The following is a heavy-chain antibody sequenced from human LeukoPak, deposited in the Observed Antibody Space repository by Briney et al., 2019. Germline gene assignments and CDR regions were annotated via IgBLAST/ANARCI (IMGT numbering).Heavy chain of an antibody. CDR2: IYYSGST. CDR3: ARLLAHVIDFWSGYYQHSTIDY. J-gene: IGHJ4*02. Sequence: PSETLSLTCTVSGGSISSYYWSWIRQPPGKGLEWIGYIYYSGSTYYNPSLKSRVTISVDTSKNQFSLKLSSVTAADTAVYYCARLLAHVIDFWSGYYQHSTIDYWGQGTLVTVSS. D-gene: IGHD3-3*01. V-gene: IGHV4-59*08. CDR1: GGSISSYY.